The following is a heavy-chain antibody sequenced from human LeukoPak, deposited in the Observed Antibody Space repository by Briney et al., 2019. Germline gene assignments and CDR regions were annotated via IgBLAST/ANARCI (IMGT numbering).Heavy chain of an antibody. Sequence: GGSLRLSCAASGFTFSHYWMTWVRQAPGKGLEWVANVKEDGSQKTYVDSVKGRFTISRDNAKNSLFLQMNSLRAEDTAVYYCARDGDDYNYVDYWGQGTLVTVSS. J-gene: IGHJ4*02. CDR3: ARDGDDYNYVDY. V-gene: IGHV3-7*01. D-gene: IGHD5-24*01. CDR2: VKEDGSQK. CDR1: GFTFSHYW.